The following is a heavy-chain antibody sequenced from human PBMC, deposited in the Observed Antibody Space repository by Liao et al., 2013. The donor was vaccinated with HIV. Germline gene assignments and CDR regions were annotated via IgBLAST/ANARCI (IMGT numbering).Heavy chain of an antibody. D-gene: IGHD3-3*01. CDR2: INHSGST. Sequence: QVQLQQWGAGLLKPSETLSLTCAVYGGSFSGYYWSWIRQPPGKGLEWIGEINHSGSTNYNPSLKSRVTISVDTSTSKNQFSLKLSSVTAADTAVYYCARASYYDFWSGYYSDYYYYMDVWGKGTTVTVSS. CDR1: GGSFSGYY. CDR3: ARASYYDFWSGYYSDYYYYMDV. V-gene: IGHV4-34*01. J-gene: IGHJ6*03.